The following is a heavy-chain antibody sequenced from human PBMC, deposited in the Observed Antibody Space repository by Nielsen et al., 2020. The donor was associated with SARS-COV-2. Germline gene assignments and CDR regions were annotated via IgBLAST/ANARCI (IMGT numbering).Heavy chain of an antibody. CDR1: GFTFSSYP. Sequence: GESLKISCAASGFTFSSYPMNWVRQAPGKGLELVSIIYTGGSTTYYADSVKGRFTISRDNAKSTLYLQLNSLRAEDTAVYYCAAQTSLWFGEFPLDYWGQGTLVTVSS. V-gene: IGHV3-23*03. CDR2: IYTGGSTT. D-gene: IGHD3-10*01. CDR3: AAQTSLWFGEFPLDY. J-gene: IGHJ4*02.